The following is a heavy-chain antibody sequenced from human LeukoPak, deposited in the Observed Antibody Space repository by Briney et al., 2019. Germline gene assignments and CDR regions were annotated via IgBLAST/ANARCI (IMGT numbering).Heavy chain of an antibody. CDR1: GFTFSSYS. D-gene: IGHD3-9*01. CDR2: ISASGIST. V-gene: IGHV3-23*01. J-gene: IGHJ4*02. Sequence: GGSLRLSCAASGFTFSSYSMNWVRQAPGKGLEWVSTISASGISTYYSDSVRGRFTISRDNSKNTLYLQMNSLRAGDTAVYYCAKGDNDILTGYYNSFDYWGQGTLVTVSS. CDR3: AKGDNDILTGYYNSFDY.